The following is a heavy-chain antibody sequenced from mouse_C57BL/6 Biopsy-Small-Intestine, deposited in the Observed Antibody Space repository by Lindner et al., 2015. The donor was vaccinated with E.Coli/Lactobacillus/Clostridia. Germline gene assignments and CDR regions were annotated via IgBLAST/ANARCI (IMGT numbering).Heavy chain of an antibody. V-gene: IGHV1-53*01. CDR2: INPNDGST. D-gene: IGHD3-3*01. Sequence: SVKVSCKASGYTLTSNYMHWVRQAPGQGLEWMAMINPNDGSTTYAQKFQGRVTMTRDTATSTVYMELTSLRSEDTAVYYCARGSDRASARFDYWGQGTLLTVSS. J-gene: IGHJ2*01. CDR1: GYTLTSNY. CDR3: ARGSDRASARFDY.